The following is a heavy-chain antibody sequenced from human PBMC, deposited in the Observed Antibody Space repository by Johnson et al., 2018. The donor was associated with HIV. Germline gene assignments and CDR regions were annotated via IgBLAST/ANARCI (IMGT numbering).Heavy chain of an antibody. CDR2: ISYDGSNK. J-gene: IGHJ3*02. V-gene: IGHV3-30*14. Sequence: QVQLVESGGGVVQPGRSLRLSCAASGFTFSSYAMHWVRQAPGKGLEWVAVISYDGSNKYYTDSVKARFTISRDNSKNTFYLQMNSLGPEDTVVYHWARAGGGHITIFGVDINMGAFDIWGQGTLVTVSS. CDR3: ARAGGGHITIFGVDINMGAFDI. D-gene: IGHD3-3*01. CDR1: GFTFSSYA.